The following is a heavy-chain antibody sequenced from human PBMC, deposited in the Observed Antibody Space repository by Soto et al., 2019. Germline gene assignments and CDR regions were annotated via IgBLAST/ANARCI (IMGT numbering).Heavy chain of an antibody. D-gene: IGHD2-15*01. CDR3: ATKNLDDCSGGSCYITYFDY. CDR2: FDPEDGET. CDR1: GYTLTELS. V-gene: IGHV1-24*01. J-gene: IGHJ4*02. Sequence: GASVKVSCKVSGYTLTELSMHWVRQAPGKGLEWMGGFDPEDGETIYAQKFQGRVTMTEDTSTDTAYMELSSLRSEDTAVYYCATKNLDDCSGGSCYITYFDYWGQGTLVTAPQ.